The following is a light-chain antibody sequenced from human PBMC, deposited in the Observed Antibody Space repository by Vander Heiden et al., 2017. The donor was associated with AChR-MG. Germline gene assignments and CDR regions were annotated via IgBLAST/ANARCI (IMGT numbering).Light chain of an antibody. J-gene: IGLJ1*01. V-gene: IGLV2-14*03. Sequence: QSALTQPASVSGSPGQSITISCTGTSSDVGGYNYVSWYQHHHGKAPKLMIYDVSNRRSGVANRFSGSNSGNTATMTSSGLQAEDEADYYCSSYTSSSSSYVFGTGTKVTVL. CDR2: DVS. CDR3: SSYTSSSSSYV. CDR1: SSDVGGYNY.